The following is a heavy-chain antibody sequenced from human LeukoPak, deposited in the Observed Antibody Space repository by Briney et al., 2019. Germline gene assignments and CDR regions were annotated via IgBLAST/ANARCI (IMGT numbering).Heavy chain of an antibody. CDR3: ARAPDPHIVVVTAIPIFDY. V-gene: IGHV1-2*02. Sequence: ASVKVSCKASGYTFTSYYMHWVRQAPGQGLEWMGWINPNSGGTNYAQKFQGRVTMTRDTSISTAYMELSRLRSDDTAVYYCARAPDPHIVVVTAIPIFDYWGQGTLVTVSS. CDR2: INPNSGGT. J-gene: IGHJ4*02. CDR1: GYTFTSYY. D-gene: IGHD2-21*02.